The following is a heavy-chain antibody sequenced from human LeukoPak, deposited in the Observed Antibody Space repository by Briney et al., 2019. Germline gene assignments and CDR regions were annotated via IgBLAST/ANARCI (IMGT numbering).Heavy chain of an antibody. CDR3: ARTVSGYGDYYYYYMDV. V-gene: IGHV1-18*01. CDR1: GYTFTSYG. CDR2: ISAYNGNT. D-gene: IGHD5-12*01. J-gene: IGHJ6*03. Sequence: ASVKVSCNSSGYTFTSYGISWVRQPPGQGLEWMGWISAYNGNTNYAQKLQGRVTMTTDTSTSTAYMELRSLRSDDTAVYYCARTVSGYGDYYYYYMDVWGKGTTVTVSS.